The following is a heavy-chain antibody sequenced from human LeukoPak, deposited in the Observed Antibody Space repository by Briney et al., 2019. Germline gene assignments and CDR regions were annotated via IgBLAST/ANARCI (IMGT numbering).Heavy chain of an antibody. CDR1: GFTFSSHG. Sequence: GRSLRLSCVASGFTFSSHGMHWVRQAPGKGLEWVAVIWYDGSHRYYPDSVKGRFTISRDNSKNTLFLQMDSLRVDDTAVYYCVRDNAAADGALDYWGQRSLVTVSS. D-gene: IGHD5-24*01. V-gene: IGHV3-33*01. CDR2: IWYDGSHR. J-gene: IGHJ4*02. CDR3: VRDNAAADGALDY.